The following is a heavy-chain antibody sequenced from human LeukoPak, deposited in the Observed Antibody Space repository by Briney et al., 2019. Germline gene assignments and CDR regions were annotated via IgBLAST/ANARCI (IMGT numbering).Heavy chain of an antibody. J-gene: IGHJ4*02. CDR3: ARKTFNPYYFDH. Sequence: RTGGSLRLSCAASGFTVSSNYMSWVRQAPGKGLDWVSVIYSSGSTFYADSVKGRFSISRDNSKNTVSLEMNSLRAEDTAVYYCARKTFNPYYFDHWGQGTLVTVSS. CDR2: IYSSGST. V-gene: IGHV3-66*01. D-gene: IGHD2/OR15-2a*01. CDR1: GFTVSSNY.